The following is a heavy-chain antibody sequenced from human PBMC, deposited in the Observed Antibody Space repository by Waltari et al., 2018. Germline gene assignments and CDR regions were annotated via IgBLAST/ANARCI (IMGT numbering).Heavy chain of an antibody. Sequence: QVQLQESGPGLVKPSETLSLTCDVSGYSISSGYYWGWIRQPPGKGLEWIGSIYHSGSTYYNPSLKSRVTISVDTSKNQFSLKLSSVTAADTAVYYCASTTCGGDCYGVIDYYYYYMDVWGKGTTVTVSS. D-gene: IGHD2-21*01. CDR3: ASTTCGGDCYGVIDYYYYYMDV. V-gene: IGHV4-38-2*01. CDR1: GYSISSGYY. J-gene: IGHJ6*03. CDR2: IYHSGST.